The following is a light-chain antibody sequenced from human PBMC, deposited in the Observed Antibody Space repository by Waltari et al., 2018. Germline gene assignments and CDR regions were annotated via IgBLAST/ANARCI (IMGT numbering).Light chain of an antibody. CDR2: WAS. J-gene: IGKJ2*01. Sequence: DIVMTQSPDSLAVSLGERATINCKSSQSVLYSSNNKNYFAWYQQKPGQPPKLLIYWASTRESGVPDRFMGSGSETDFTLTVSSLQAEEVAVYYCQQYYSTPTFGQGTKLEIK. CDR1: QSVLYSSNNKNY. V-gene: IGKV4-1*01. CDR3: QQYYSTPT.